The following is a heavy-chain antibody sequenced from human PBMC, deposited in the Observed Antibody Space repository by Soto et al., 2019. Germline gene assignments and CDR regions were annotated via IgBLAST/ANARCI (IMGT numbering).Heavy chain of an antibody. V-gene: IGHV3-30*18. CDR1: GFTFSSYG. Sequence: TGGSLRLSCAASGFTFSSYGMHWVRQAPGKGLEWVAVISYDGSNKYYADSVKGRFTISRDNSKNTLYLQMNSLRAEDTAVYYCAKDLKSGYSYDTLGFYYWGQGTLVTVSS. CDR2: ISYDGSNK. CDR3: AKDLKSGYSYDTLGFYY. D-gene: IGHD5-18*01. J-gene: IGHJ4*02.